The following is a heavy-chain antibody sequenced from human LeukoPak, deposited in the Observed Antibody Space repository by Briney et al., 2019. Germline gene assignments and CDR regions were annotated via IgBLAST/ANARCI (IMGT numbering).Heavy chain of an antibody. CDR1: GGSFRGYY. V-gene: IGHV4-34*01. D-gene: IGHD2-15*01. CDR2: INHSGTT. Sequence: SETLSLTCAVYGGSFRGYYWSWIRQPPGKGLESIREINHSGTTNYNPSIKSRVTISVDTSKNQFSLKLSSVTAADTAVYYCARGYCSGGSCYSWFDPWGQGTLVTVSS. J-gene: IGHJ5*02. CDR3: ARGYCSGGSCYSWFDP.